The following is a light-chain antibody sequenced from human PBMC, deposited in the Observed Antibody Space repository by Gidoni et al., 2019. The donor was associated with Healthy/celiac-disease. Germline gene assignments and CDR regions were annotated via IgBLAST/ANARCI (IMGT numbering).Light chain of an antibody. V-gene: IGKV1-39*01. CDR2: AAS. Sequence: DIQMTQSPSSLSASVGDRVTITCRASQSISSYLNWYQQKPGKAPKLLLYAASSLQSGVPSRFSGSGSGTDFTLTISSLQPEDFATYYCRQSYSTPRAFGQGTKLEIK. J-gene: IGKJ2*01. CDR3: RQSYSTPRA. CDR1: QSISSY.